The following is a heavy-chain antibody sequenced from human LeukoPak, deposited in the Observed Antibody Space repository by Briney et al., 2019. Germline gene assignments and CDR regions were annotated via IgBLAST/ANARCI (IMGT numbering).Heavy chain of an antibody. Sequence: ASVKVSCKASGYTFTSYGISWVRQAPGQGLEWMGWISAYNGNTNYAQKLQGRVTMTTDTSTSTAYMEMRSLRSDDTAVYYCARVGGYDFWSGYWGLTNYYYYMDVWGKGTTVTVSS. CDR2: ISAYNGNT. D-gene: IGHD3-3*01. CDR1: GYTFTSYG. V-gene: IGHV1-18*01. CDR3: ARVGGYDFWSGYWGLTNYYYYMDV. J-gene: IGHJ6*03.